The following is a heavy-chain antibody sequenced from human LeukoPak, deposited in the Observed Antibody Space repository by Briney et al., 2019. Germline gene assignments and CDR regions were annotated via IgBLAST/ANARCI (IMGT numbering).Heavy chain of an antibody. D-gene: IGHD6-6*01. V-gene: IGHV3-23*01. CDR3: ARALYSSSLYYFDY. CDR2: ISGSGGST. J-gene: IGHJ4*02. Sequence: GGSLRLSCVASGFTFSSYAMSWVRQAPGKGLEWVSAISGSGGSTYYADSVKGRFTISRDNSKNTLYLQMNSLRAEDTAVYYCARALYSSSLYYFDYWGQGTLVTVSS. CDR1: GFTFSSYA.